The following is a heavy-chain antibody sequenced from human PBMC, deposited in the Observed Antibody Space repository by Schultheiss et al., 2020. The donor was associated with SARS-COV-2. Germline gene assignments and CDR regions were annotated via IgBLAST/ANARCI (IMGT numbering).Heavy chain of an antibody. D-gene: IGHD3-3*01. J-gene: IGHJ4*02. CDR2: INHRGST. V-gene: IGHV4-34*01. Sequence: ESLKISCAVCGESFSAYYWGCIRQPPGKGLKWIGDINHRGSTNYNPSLKSRVTISVDTSKNQFSLKLSSVTAADTAVYYCARYPHGRLRPFDYWGQGTLVTVSS. CDR1: GESFSAYY. CDR3: ARYPHGRLRPFDY.